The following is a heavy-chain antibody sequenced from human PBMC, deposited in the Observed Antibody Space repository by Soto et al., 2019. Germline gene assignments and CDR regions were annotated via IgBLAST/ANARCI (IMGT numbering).Heavy chain of an antibody. Sequence: QVQLQQWGAGLLKPSETLSLTCAVYGGSFSGYYWSWIRQPPGKGLEWIGEINHSGSTNYNPSLKSRVTISVDTSKNQFSLKLSSVTDADTAVYYCAGRNEAAAGFDYWGQGTLVTVSS. CDR3: AGRNEAAAGFDY. CDR2: INHSGST. D-gene: IGHD6-13*01. J-gene: IGHJ4*02. V-gene: IGHV4-34*01. CDR1: GGSFSGYY.